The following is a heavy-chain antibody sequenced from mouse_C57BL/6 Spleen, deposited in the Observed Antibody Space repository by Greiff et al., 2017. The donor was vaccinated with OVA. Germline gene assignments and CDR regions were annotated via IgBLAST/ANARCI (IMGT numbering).Heavy chain of an antibody. D-gene: IGHD2-5*01. J-gene: IGHJ2*01. CDR2: IDPSDSET. Sequence: VQLQQSGAELVRPGSSVKLSCKASGYTFTSYWMHWVKQRPIQGLEWIGNIDPSDSETHYNQKFKDKATLTVDKSSSTAYMQLSSLTSEDSAVYYCARDSNYVTYFDYWGQGTTLTVSS. CDR3: ARDSNYVTYFDY. CDR1: GYTFTSYW. V-gene: IGHV1-52*01.